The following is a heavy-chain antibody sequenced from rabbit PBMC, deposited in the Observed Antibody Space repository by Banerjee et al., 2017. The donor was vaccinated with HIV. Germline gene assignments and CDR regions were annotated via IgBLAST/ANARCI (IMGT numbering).Heavy chain of an antibody. Sequence: QEQLVESGGGLVTLGGSLKLSCKASGIDFSSYGISWVRQAPGKGLEWIGYIYPDAGATDYANWVNGRFTITRSTSLNTVTLKMTSLTAADTATYFCARDLAAVTGWNFGLWGPGTLVTVS. V-gene: IGHV1S47*01. CDR2: IYPDAGAT. CDR1: GIDFSSYG. D-gene: IGHD7-1*01. J-gene: IGHJ4*01. CDR3: ARDLAAVTGWNFGL.